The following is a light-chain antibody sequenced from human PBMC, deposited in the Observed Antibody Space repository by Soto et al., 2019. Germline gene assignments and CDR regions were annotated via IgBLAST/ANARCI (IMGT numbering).Light chain of an antibody. J-gene: IGLJ2*01. CDR3: SSYTRSTTLNVL. CDR1: SSDIGAYDY. CDR2: EVN. V-gene: IGLV2-14*01. Sequence: QSALTQPASLSGSPGQSITISCTGTSSDIGAYDYVSWFQQHPGKAPKLMISEVNNRPSGVSNRFSGSKSGNTASLTISGLQAEDEAEYYCSSYTRSTTLNVLFGGGTKLTVL.